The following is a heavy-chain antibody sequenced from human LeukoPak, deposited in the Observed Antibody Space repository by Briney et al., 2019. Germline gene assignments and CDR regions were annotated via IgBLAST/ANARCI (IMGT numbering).Heavy chain of an antibody. D-gene: IGHD1-1*01. CDR3: ARPRSNFAYYFDY. CDR2: ISYDGSNK. V-gene: IGHV3-30*19. CDR1: GFTFSSYG. J-gene: IGHJ4*02. Sequence: GGSLRLSCAASGFTFSSYGMHWVRQAPGKGLEWVAVISYDGSNKYYADSVKGRFTISRDNSKNTLYLQMNSLRAEDTAVYYCARPRSNFAYYFDYWGQGTLVTVSS.